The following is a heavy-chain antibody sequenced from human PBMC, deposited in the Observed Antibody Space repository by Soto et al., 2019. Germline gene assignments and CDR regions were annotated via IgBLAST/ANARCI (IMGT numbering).Heavy chain of an antibody. J-gene: IGHJ4*02. CDR1: GGSISSGGYY. D-gene: IGHD3-3*01. Sequence: PSETLSLTCTVSGGSISSGGYYWSWIRQHPGKGLEWIGYIYYSGRTYYNPSLKSRVTISVDTSKNQFSLKLSPVTAADTAVYYCARDRSLYDKDRYYFDYWGQGTLVTVSS. V-gene: IGHV4-31*03. CDR3: ARDRSLYDKDRYYFDY. CDR2: IYYSGRT.